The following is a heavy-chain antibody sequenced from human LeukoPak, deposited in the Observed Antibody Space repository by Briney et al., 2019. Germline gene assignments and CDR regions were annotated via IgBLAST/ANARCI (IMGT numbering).Heavy chain of an antibody. V-gene: IGHV3-7*01. CDR1: GFTFSSYW. Sequence: GESLRLSCAASGFTFSSYWMSWVRQAPGKGLQSVAYISQDVSHKYYVDSVKGRFTISRDNAKNSLHLEMYSLRAEDTALYYCARVGYNGWNFENWGQGTLVTVSS. CDR3: ARVGYNGWNFEN. CDR2: ISQDVSHK. D-gene: IGHD5-12*01. J-gene: IGHJ4*02.